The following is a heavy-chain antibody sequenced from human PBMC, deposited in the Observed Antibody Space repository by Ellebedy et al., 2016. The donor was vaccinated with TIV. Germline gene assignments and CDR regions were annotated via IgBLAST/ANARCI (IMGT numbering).Heavy chain of an antibody. CDR2: ISYDGSNK. CDR3: ARGRSWGHFDY. V-gene: IGHV3-30-3*01. D-gene: IGHD7-27*01. Sequence: GESLKISCAASAFTFNDYVMHWVRQAPGKGLEWVAVISYDGSNKFYADSVKDRFTISRDNSKNTLYLQMNSLTIEDTAVYYCARGRSWGHFDYWGQGTLVTVSS. J-gene: IGHJ4*02. CDR1: AFTFNDYV.